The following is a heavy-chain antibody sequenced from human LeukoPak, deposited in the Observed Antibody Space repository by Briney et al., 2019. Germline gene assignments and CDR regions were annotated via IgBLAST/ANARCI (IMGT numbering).Heavy chain of an antibody. CDR1: GFTFSSYG. CDR2: ISYDGSNK. D-gene: IGHD2-2*01. CDR3: AKEVDIVVVPAAPDY. V-gene: IGHV3-30*18. J-gene: IGHJ4*02. Sequence: GGSLRLSCAASGFTFSSYGMHWVRQAPGKGLEWVAVISYDGSNKYYADSVKGRFTISRDNSKNTLYLQMNSLRPEDTAVYYCAKEVDIVVVPAAPDYWGQGTLVTVSS.